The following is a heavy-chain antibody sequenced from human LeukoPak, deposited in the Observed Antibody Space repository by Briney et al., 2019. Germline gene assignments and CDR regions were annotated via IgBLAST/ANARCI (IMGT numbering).Heavy chain of an antibody. D-gene: IGHD6-19*01. J-gene: IGHJ4*02. Sequence: GGSLRLSCAASGFTFSSYGMHWVRQAPGKGLEGVAFIRYDGSNKYYADSVKGRFTISRDNSKNTLYLQMNSLRAEDTAVYYCAKGDGRLVRVFDYWGQGTLVTVSS. CDR1: GFTFSSYG. CDR2: IRYDGSNK. CDR3: AKGDGRLVRVFDY. V-gene: IGHV3-30*02.